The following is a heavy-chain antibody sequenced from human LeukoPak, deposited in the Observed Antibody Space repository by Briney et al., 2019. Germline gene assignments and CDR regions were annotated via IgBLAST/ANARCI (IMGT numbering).Heavy chain of an antibody. CDR2: ISSSSSYI. CDR1: GFTFSTYS. D-gene: IGHD3-10*01. CDR3: ATGGSGSYHY. V-gene: IGHV3-21*01. J-gene: IGHJ4*02. Sequence: GGSLRLSCAASGFTFSTYSMNWVRQAPGRGLEWVSSISSSSSYIYYADSVKGRFTISRDNAKNSLYLQMNSLRAEDTAVYYCATGGSGSYHYWGQGTLVTVSS.